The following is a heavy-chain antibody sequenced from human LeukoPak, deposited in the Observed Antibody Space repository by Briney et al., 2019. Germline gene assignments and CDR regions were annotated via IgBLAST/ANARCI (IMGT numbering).Heavy chain of an antibody. J-gene: IGHJ6*02. Sequence: SETLSLTCTVSGGSISGYYWSWIRQPPGKGLEWIGEINHSGSTNYNPSLKSRVTISVDTSKNQFSLKLSSVTAADTAVYYCARSGKVGATFYYYYGMDVWGQGTTVTVSS. CDR1: GGSISGYY. D-gene: IGHD1-26*01. V-gene: IGHV4-34*01. CDR3: ARSGKVGATFYYYYGMDV. CDR2: INHSGST.